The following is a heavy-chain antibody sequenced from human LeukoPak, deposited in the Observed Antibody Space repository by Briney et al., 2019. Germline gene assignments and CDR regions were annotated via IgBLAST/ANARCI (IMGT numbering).Heavy chain of an antibody. CDR1: GFTFSNYG. Sequence: GGSLRLSCAASGFTFSNYGMHWVRQAPGKGLEGVAVIWYDGSNKYYADSVRGRFTISRDNSKNTLYLQMNSLRAEDTAVYYCARDLGLYSPPNYYYYYMDVWGEGTTVTVSS. CDR3: ARDLGLYSPPNYYYYYMDV. CDR2: IWYDGSNK. D-gene: IGHD3-10*01. V-gene: IGHV3-33*01. J-gene: IGHJ6*03.